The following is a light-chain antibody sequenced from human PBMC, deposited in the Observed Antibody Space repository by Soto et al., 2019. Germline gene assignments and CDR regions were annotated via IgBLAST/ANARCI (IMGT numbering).Light chain of an antibody. CDR2: DAS. J-gene: IGKJ1*01. V-gene: IGKV3-20*01. CDR3: QQYGSSGT. Sequence: EVVMTQSPATLSVSPGERATLSCRASENIYTNLAWYQQKPGQAPRLLIYDASNRATGIPDRFSGSGSGTDFTLTISRLEPEDFAVYYCQQYGSSGTFGQGTKVDIK. CDR1: ENIYTN.